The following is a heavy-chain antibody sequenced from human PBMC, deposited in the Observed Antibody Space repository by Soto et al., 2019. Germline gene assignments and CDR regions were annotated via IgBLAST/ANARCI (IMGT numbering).Heavy chain of an antibody. J-gene: IGHJ6*02. Sequence: GGSLRLSCAASGFTFSSYGMHWVRQAPGKGLEWVAVISYDGSNKYYADSVKGRFTISRDNSKNTLYLQMNSLRAEDTAVYYCAKDFGLGIAAAGANYYYYGMDVWGQGTTVTVSS. CDR2: ISYDGSNK. CDR1: GFTFSSYG. D-gene: IGHD6-13*01. CDR3: AKDFGLGIAAAGANYYYYGMDV. V-gene: IGHV3-30*18.